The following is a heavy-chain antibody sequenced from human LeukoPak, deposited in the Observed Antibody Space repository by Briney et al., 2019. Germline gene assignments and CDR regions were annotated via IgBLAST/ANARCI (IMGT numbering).Heavy chain of an antibody. V-gene: IGHV4-59*01. D-gene: IGHD3-22*01. CDR1: GGSISSYY. CDR3: AREVYYYDSSGYYFGAFDI. J-gene: IGHJ3*02. Sequence: PSETLSLTCTVSGGSISSYYWSWIRQPPGKGLEWIGYIYYSGSTNYNPSLKSRVTISVDTSKNRFSLKLSSVTAADTAVYYCAREVYYYDSSGYYFGAFDIWGQGTMVTVSS. CDR2: IYYSGST.